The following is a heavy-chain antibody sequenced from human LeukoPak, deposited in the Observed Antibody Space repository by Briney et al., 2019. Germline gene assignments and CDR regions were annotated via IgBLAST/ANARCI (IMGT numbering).Heavy chain of an antibody. D-gene: IGHD2-15*01. CDR1: GFTFSNYD. CDR2: IWSDGSNE. V-gene: IGHV3-33*01. J-gene: IGHJ5*02. CDR3: ARQMSVFGGGDWLDP. Sequence: PGGSLRLSCAASGFTFSNYDMHWVRQAPGKGLEWVAVIWSDGSNEYSTDSLKGRFTISRDNSKHTLYLQMNSLRAEDTAVYYCARQMSVFGGGDWLDPWGQGTLVTVSS.